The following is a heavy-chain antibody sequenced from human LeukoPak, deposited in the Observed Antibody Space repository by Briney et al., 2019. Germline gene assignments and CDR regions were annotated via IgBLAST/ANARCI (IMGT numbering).Heavy chain of an antibody. Sequence: GGSLRLSCVASGFTFRSHAMNWVRQAPGKGLEWVSAISGSGGSTYYADSVKGRFTISRDNSKNTLYLQMNSLRAEDTAVYYCAKYREFYYFDYWGQGTLVTVSS. V-gene: IGHV3-23*01. D-gene: IGHD3-10*01. CDR1: GFTFRSHA. CDR3: AKYREFYYFDY. CDR2: ISGSGGST. J-gene: IGHJ4*02.